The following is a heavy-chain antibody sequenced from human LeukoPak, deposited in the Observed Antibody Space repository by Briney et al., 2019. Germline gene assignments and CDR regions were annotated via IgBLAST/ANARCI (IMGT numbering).Heavy chain of an antibody. CDR1: GFTASSNY. Sequence: GGSLRLSCAASGFTASSNYMSWVRQAPGKGLEWVSVIYSGGSTYYADSVKGRFTISRDNSKNTLYLQMNSLRAEDTAVYYCARVDYGSDLPDYWGQGTLVTVSS. D-gene: IGHD3-10*01. CDR3: ARVDYGSDLPDY. V-gene: IGHV3-53*01. CDR2: IYSGGST. J-gene: IGHJ4*02.